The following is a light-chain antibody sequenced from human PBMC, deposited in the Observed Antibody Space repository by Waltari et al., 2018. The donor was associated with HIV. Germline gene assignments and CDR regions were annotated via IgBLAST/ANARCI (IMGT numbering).Light chain of an antibody. J-gene: IGLJ2*01. CDR1: SSNIAPGYA. CDR2: CNN. Sequence: QSVLTQPPSVSGAPGPRVTISRPGSSSNIAPGYAVHRYQQLPGTAPNLLMYCNNNRASVVPDRFSGSKFGPSASLAITGLQAEDEAYYYCQSYDSGSSGSVFGGGTKLTVL. V-gene: IGLV1-40*01. CDR3: QSYDSGSSGSV.